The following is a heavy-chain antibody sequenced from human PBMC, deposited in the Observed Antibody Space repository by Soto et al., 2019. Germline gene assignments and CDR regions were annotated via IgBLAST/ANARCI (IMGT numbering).Heavy chain of an antibody. CDR3: ARGWGYDSTDYYYAY. V-gene: IGHV1-69*01. Sequence: QVQLVQSGAEVRKPGSSVRVSCKASGGSFNRHTISWVRQAPGQGLEWMGGIIPIFGTANHAQKFQGRVTIMADESTSIVYMELSSLRSDDTAIYYCARGWGYDSTDYYYAYWGQGTLVIVSS. CDR1: GGSFNRHT. D-gene: IGHD3-22*01. J-gene: IGHJ4*02. CDR2: IIPIFGTA.